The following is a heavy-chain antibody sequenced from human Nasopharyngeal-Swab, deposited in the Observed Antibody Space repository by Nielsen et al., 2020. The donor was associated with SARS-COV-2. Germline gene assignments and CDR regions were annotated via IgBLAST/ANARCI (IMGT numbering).Heavy chain of an antibody. Sequence: GESLKISCAASGFIFDDFGMSWVRHIPGKGLEWVSGIIWSGARADYADSVKGRFTISRDNAKNSVHLQMNSLRAEDTAFYHCVRDRGSYEFDSWGQGTLVTVSS. CDR3: VRDRGSYEFDS. CDR1: GFIFDDFG. J-gene: IGHJ4*02. CDR2: IIWSGARA. V-gene: IGHV3-20*01. D-gene: IGHD5-12*01.